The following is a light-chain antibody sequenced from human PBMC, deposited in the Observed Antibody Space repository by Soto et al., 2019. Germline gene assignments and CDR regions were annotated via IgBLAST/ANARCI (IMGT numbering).Light chain of an antibody. V-gene: IGKV3-11*01. CDR2: DAS. CDR1: QSVGSH. J-gene: IGKJ3*01. CDR3: QQRSNWPPLFT. Sequence: EIVLTQSPATLSLSPGDRATLSCRASQSVGSHLAWYQQKPGQAPRLLIHDASNRATDLPDRFTGSGSGTDFTLTISSLESDDFAVYYCQQRSNWPPLFTFGPGTTVDIK.